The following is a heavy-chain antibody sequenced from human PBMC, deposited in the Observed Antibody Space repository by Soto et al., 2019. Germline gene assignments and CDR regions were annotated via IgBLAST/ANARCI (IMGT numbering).Heavy chain of an antibody. CDR3: TTAPPLGSSGYSSLVYFDL. D-gene: IGHD3-22*01. Sequence: PGGSLRLSCAASGFTFSNAWMSWVRQAPGKGLEWVGRIKSKTDGGTTDYAAPVKGRFTISRDDSKNTLYLQMNSLKTEDTAVYYCTTAPPLGSSGYSSLVYFDLWGRGTLVTVSS. J-gene: IGHJ2*01. V-gene: IGHV3-15*01. CDR1: GFTFSNAW. CDR2: IKSKTDGGTT.